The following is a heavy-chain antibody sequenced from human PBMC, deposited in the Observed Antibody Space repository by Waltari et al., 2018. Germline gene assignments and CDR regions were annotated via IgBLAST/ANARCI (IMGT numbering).Heavy chain of an antibody. CDR3: ARAMQQLAPNYYNYYYMDV. Sequence: QVQLVQSGAEVKKPGASVKVSCKASGYTFTGYYMHWVRQAPGQGLEWMGRINPNSGGTNYAQKFQGRVTITRDTSISTAYMELSRLRSDDTAVYYCARAMQQLAPNYYNYYYMDVWGKGTTVTVSS. J-gene: IGHJ6*03. D-gene: IGHD6-13*01. V-gene: IGHV1-2*06. CDR1: GYTFTGYY. CDR2: INPNSGGT.